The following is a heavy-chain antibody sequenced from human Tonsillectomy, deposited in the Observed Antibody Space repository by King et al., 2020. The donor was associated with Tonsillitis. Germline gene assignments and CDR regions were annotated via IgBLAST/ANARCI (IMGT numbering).Heavy chain of an antibody. Sequence: VQLVESGGGVVQPGRSLRLSCAASGFIFSSYAMHWVRQAPGKGLEWVAVISYDGSNKYYADSVKGRFTISRDISKNTLYLQMNSLRAEDTAVYYCARSYGSGSYWYYCGMDVWGQGSTVTVSS. V-gene: IGHV3-33*05. CDR2: ISYDGSNK. CDR3: ARSYGSGSYWYYCGMDV. CDR1: GFIFSSYA. J-gene: IGHJ6*02. D-gene: IGHD3-10*01.